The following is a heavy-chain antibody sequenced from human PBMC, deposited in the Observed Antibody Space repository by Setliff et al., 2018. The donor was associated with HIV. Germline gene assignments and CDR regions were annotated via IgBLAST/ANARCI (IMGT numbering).Heavy chain of an antibody. CDR1: GYSISSGYY. CDR2: IYTSGST. J-gene: IGHJ4*02. D-gene: IGHD3-3*01. Sequence: PSETLSLTCAVSGYSISSGYYWSWIRQPAGKGLEWIGRIYTSGSTNYNPSLKSRVTISVDTSKNQFSLKLSSVTAADTAVYYCAGSWSGYPLSFGYWGQGTLVTVSS. V-gene: IGHV4-61*02. CDR3: AGSWSGYPLSFGY.